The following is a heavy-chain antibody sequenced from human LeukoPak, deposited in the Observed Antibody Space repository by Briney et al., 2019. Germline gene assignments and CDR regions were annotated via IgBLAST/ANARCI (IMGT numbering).Heavy chain of an antibody. D-gene: IGHD1-26*01. Sequence: ASVKVSCKVSGYTLTELSMHWVRQAPGKGLEWMGGFDPEDGETIYAQKFRGRVTMTEDTSTDTAYMELSSLRSEDTAVYYCATYSAYSGSYYFDYWDQGTLVTVSS. CDR3: ATYSAYSGSYYFDY. J-gene: IGHJ4*02. CDR1: GYTLTELS. CDR2: FDPEDGET. V-gene: IGHV1-24*01.